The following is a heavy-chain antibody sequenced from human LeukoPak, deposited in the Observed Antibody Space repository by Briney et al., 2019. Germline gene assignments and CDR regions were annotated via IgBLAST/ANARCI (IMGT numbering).Heavy chain of an antibody. J-gene: IGHJ6*03. CDR2: IYTSGST. CDR3: ARDISSGSTRLYYYYYYMDV. Sequence: SETLSLTCTVSGGSISSSSYYWSWIRQPAGKGLEWIGRIYTSGSTNYNPSLKSRVTMSVDTSKNQFSLKLSPVTAADTAVYYCARDISSGSTRLYYYYYYMDVWGKGTTVTISS. D-gene: IGHD6-19*01. CDR1: GGSISSSSYY. V-gene: IGHV4-61*02.